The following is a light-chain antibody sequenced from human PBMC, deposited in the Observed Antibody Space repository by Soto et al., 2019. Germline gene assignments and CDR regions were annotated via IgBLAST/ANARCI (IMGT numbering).Light chain of an antibody. Sequence: QSVLTQPRSVSGSPGQSVSISCTGSNSNVGGYNYVSWYQQHPGKVPKLMIYDVSERPSGVPDRFSGSKSGNTASLTISGLQAEDEADYYCRSYAGAVVVFGGGTKVTVL. CDR2: DVS. CDR3: RSYAGAVVV. CDR1: NSNVGGYNY. J-gene: IGLJ2*01. V-gene: IGLV2-11*01.